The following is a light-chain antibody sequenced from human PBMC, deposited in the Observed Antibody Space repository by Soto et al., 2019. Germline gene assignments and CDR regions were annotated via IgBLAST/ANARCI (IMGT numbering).Light chain of an antibody. CDR2: AAS. CDR1: QGISSS. J-gene: IGKJ5*01. CDR3: QLLDSFPLT. Sequence: DIQLTQSPSFLSASVGDRAPISCRARQGISSSLAWYQQHPGEAPQLLIYAASTLQSGVPSRFSGSGYGTEFTLTISSLQPEDFASYYCQLLDSFPLTFGQGTRLEIK. V-gene: IGKV1-9*01.